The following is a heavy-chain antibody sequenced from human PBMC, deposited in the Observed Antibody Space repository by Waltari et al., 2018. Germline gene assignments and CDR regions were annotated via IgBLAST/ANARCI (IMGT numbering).Heavy chain of an antibody. CDR2: INHSGST. D-gene: IGHD6-6*01. J-gene: IGHJ6*03. CDR3: ARGHVEYSSSGRYYYYYMDV. Sequence: QVQLQQWGAGLLKPSETLSLTCAVYGGSFSGYYWSWIRQPPGQGLEWIGEINHSGSTNYNPSLKSRVTISVDTSKNQFSLKLSSVTAADTAVYYCARGHVEYSSSGRYYYYYMDVWGKGTTVTISS. V-gene: IGHV4-34*01. CDR1: GGSFSGYY.